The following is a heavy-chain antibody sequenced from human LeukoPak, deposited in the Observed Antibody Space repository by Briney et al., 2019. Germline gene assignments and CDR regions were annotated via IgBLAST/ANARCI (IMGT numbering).Heavy chain of an antibody. D-gene: IGHD5-18*01. CDR3: AHRDTAMVRVDY. J-gene: IGHJ4*02. CDR2: IRSETDGGTT. V-gene: IGHV3-15*01. Sequence: GGSLRLSCAASGFTFRDAGMSWVRQAPGKGLEWVGRIRSETDGGTTDYAAPVKGRFTISRDDPKSTVYLQMSSLKTEDTAVYFCAHRDTAMVRVDYWGQGTLVTVSS. CDR1: GFTFRDAG.